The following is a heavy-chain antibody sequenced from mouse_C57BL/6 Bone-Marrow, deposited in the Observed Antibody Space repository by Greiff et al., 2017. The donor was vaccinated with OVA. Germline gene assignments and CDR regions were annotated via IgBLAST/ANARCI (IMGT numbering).Heavy chain of an antibody. CDR3: ARERYWVWYFDV. V-gene: IGHV1-78*01. Sequence: QVQLKESDAELVKPGASVKISCKVSGYTFTDHTIHWMKQRPEQGLEWIGYIYPRDGSTKYNEKFKGKATLTADKSSSTAYIQLQSLTSEDSAVYVCARERYWVWYFDVWGTGTTVTVSS. J-gene: IGHJ1*03. CDR2: IYPRDGST. D-gene: IGHD2-14*01. CDR1: GYTFTDHT.